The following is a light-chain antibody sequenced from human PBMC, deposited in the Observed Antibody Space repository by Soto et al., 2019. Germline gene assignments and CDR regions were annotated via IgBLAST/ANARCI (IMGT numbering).Light chain of an antibody. J-gene: IGKJ1*01. CDR2: VAS. Sequence: DIQMTESPSSLSATVGDSVTITCRASQSINIYLSWYQRKPGKAPKLLINVASTLQGGVPSRFSGSGSETDFTLTISSLQPEDFATYSCQHSTTWTFGQGTKVDIK. V-gene: IGKV1-39*01. CDR1: QSINIY. CDR3: QHSTTWT.